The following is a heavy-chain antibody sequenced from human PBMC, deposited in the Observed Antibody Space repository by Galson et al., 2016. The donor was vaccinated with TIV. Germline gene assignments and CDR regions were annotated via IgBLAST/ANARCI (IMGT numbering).Heavy chain of an antibody. CDR1: GASIRGGNYY. CDR2: FYSSGNS. D-gene: IGHD3-10*01. J-gene: IGHJ4*02. CDR3: ARASFGSGTYSHYFDF. V-gene: IGHV4-61*02. Sequence: TLSLTCTVSGASIRGGNYYWSWIRQSAGKGLEWIGRFYSSGNSDYKPSLRRRVTISGDKSKNQVSLTLPSVTAADTAVYDCARASFGSGTYSHYFDFWGPGILVTVSS.